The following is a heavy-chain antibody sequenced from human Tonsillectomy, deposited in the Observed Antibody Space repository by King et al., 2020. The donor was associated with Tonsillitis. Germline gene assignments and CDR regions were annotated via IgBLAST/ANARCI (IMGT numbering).Heavy chain of an antibody. V-gene: IGHV3-23*04. J-gene: IGHJ4*02. CDR2: ITGMGSKT. CDR3: AKTKGSVNYAFGS. Sequence: VQRVESGGGLVQPGGSLRLSCAASGFTFSNYAMSWVRQAPGEGLEGGSEITGMGSKTYYADSVKGRFAVSRDKSQDTPYLEMNSLRAEDTAVYYCAKTKGSVNYAFGSWGQGTLVTVSS. D-gene: IGHD3-10*01. CDR1: GFTFSNYA.